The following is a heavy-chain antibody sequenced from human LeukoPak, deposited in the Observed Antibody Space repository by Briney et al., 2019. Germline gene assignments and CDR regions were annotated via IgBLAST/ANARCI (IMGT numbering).Heavy chain of an antibody. CDR1: GASISSGNYY. CDR2: IYSRGST. CDR3: ARESDLSNYDRTDY. D-gene: IGHD4/OR15-4a*01. J-gene: IGHJ4*02. V-gene: IGHV4-61*02. Sequence: PSQTLSLTCTVSGASISSGNYYWRWIRQPAGKGLEWIGRIYSRGSTTYNPTLQSRVTISADTSRNQLSLKLYSVTAADSAMYYCARESDLSNYDRTDYWGQGTLVTVSS.